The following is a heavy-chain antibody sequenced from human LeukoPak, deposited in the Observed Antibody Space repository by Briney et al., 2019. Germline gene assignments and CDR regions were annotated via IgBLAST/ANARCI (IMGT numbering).Heavy chain of an antibody. D-gene: IGHD3-16*01. Sequence: GGSLRLSCAASGFIFGNYAMSWVRQAPGKGLEWVSGISVSGGSTWYADSVKGRFTISRDNSNNTLYLQMNSLRAGDTAVYYCAKDSLITFGGVIDQWGQGTLVTVSS. J-gene: IGHJ5*02. CDR3: AKDSLITFGGVIDQ. CDR1: GFIFGNYA. V-gene: IGHV3-23*01. CDR2: ISVSGGST.